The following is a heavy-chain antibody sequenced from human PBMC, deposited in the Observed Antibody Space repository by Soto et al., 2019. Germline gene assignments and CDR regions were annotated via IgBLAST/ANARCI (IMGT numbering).Heavy chain of an antibody. J-gene: IGHJ4*02. CDR3: ARDPKLMVRGVRLGR. CDR1: GGSISSGGYY. CDR2: IYYSGST. V-gene: IGHV4-31*03. Sequence: QVQLQESGPGLVKPSQTLSLTCTVSGGSISSGGYYWSWIRQHPGKGLEWIVYIYYSGSTYYNPSLKSRVTISVDTSKNQFSLKLSSVTAADTAVYYCARDPKLMVRGVRLGRWGQGTLVTVSS. D-gene: IGHD3-10*01.